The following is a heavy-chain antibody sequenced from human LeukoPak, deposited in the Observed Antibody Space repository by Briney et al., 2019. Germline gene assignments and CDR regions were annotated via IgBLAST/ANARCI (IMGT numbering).Heavy chain of an antibody. Sequence: PGGSLRLSCAASGFTVSSNYMSWVRQAPGKGLEWVSVIYSGGSTYYADSVKGRYTISRDNSKNTLYLQMNSLRAEDTAVYYCARVSRLTFQHWGQGTLVTVSS. CDR3: ARVSRLTFQH. D-gene: IGHD3-22*01. CDR2: IYSGGST. J-gene: IGHJ1*01. V-gene: IGHV3-53*01. CDR1: GFTVSSNY.